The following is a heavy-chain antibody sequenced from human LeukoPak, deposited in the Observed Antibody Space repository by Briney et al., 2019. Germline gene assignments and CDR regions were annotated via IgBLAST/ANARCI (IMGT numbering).Heavy chain of an antibody. CDR1: GYTFTGYD. J-gene: IGHJ4*02. Sequence: TSVKVSCKASGYTFTGYDMHWVRQAPGQGLEQMGWINPDSGGTNYAQKFQGRVTLTRDTSISTAYMELSRLRSDDTAVYYCARDEITVAGTGFDYWGQGTLVAVSS. V-gene: IGHV1-2*02. CDR3: ARDEITVAGTGFDY. CDR2: INPDSGGT. D-gene: IGHD6-19*01.